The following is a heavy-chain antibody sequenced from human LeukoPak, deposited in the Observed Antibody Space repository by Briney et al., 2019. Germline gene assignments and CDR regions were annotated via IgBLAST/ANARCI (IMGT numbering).Heavy chain of an antibody. CDR2: FDPEDGET. CDR3: ATGCGSSWNDAYYYYGMDV. CDR1: GYTLTELS. D-gene: IGHD1-1*01. V-gene: IGHV1-24*01. J-gene: IGHJ6*02. Sequence: ASVKVSCKVSGYTLTELSMHWVRQAPGKGLEWMGGFDPEDGETIYAQKSQGRVTMTEHTSTDTAYMELSSLRSEDTAVYYCATGCGSSWNDAYYYYGMDVWGQGTTVTVSS.